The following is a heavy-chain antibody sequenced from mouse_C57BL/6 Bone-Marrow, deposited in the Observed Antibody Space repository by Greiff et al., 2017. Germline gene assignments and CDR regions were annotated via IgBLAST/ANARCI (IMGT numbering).Heavy chain of an antibody. Sequence: VKLVESGAELMKPGASVKLSCTATGYTFTGYWIEWVKQRPGHGLEWIGEILPGSGSTNYNEKFKGKATFTADTASNTAYMQLSSLTTEDSAIYSCASGLYYYVSKAYWGKGTLVTVSA. CDR1: GYTFTGYW. CDR2: ILPGSGST. V-gene: IGHV1-9*01. J-gene: IGHJ3*01. D-gene: IGHD1-1*01. CDR3: ASGLYYYVSKAY.